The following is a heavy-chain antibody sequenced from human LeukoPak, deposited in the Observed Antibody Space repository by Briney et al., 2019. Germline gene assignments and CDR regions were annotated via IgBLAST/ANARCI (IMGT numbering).Heavy chain of an antibody. CDR2: FSGNGGGT. D-gene: IGHD4-17*01. V-gene: IGHV3-23*01. CDR3: AKRTPGGDYGQIDY. CDR1: GFTFSSYA. J-gene: IGHJ4*02. Sequence: PTGGSLRLSCAASGFTFSSYAMSWVRQAPGRGLDWVSAFSGNGGGTYYADSVKGRFTISRDNSKNTLYVQMNSLRAEDTAVYFCAKRTPGGDYGQIDYWGQGTLVTVSS.